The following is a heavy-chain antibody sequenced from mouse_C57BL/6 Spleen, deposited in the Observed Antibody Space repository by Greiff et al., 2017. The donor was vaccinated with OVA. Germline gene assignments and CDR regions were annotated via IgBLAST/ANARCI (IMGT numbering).Heavy chain of an antibody. Sequence: EVKLMESGEGLVKPGGSLKLSCAASGFTFSSYAMSWVRQTPEKRLEWVAYISSGGDYIYYADTVKGRFTISRDNARNTLYLQMSSLKSEDTAMYYCTRDSNWVFAYWGQGTLVTVSA. V-gene: IGHV5-9-1*02. D-gene: IGHD4-1*01. CDR2: ISSGGDYI. CDR3: TRDSNWVFAY. CDR1: GFTFSSYA. J-gene: IGHJ3*01.